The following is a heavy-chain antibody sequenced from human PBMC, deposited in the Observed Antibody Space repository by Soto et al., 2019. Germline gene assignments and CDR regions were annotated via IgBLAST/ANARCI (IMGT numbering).Heavy chain of an antibody. V-gene: IGHV3-48*02. J-gene: IGHJ6*01. Sequence: EVQLVESGGGLVQPGGSLRLSCAASGLIFSSHSMNWVRQAPGKGLEWVSYISSSRNSIHYADSVKGRFTISRDHAKNSLYLEMNSLRDEDTAVYYCASDPRYCISADCYGMDVW. CDR3: ASDPRYCISADCYGMDV. CDR2: ISSSRNSI. CDR1: GLIFSSHS. D-gene: IGHD2-2*01.